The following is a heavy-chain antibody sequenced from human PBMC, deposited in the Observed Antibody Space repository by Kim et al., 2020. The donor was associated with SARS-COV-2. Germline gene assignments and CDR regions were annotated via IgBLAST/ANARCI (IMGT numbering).Heavy chain of an antibody. CDR2: IYYSGST. V-gene: IGHV4-39*01. J-gene: IGHJ6*02. Sequence: SETLSLTCTVSGGSISSSSYYWGWIRQPPGKGLEWIGSIYYSGSTYYNPSLKSRVTISVDTSKNQFSLKLSSVTAADTAVYYCASPFVRGSGYYGMDVWGQGTTVTVSS. CDR3: ASPFVRGSGYYGMDV. D-gene: IGHD3-22*01. CDR1: GGSISSSSYY.